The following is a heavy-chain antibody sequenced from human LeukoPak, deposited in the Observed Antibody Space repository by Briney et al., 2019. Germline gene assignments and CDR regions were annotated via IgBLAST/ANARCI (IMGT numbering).Heavy chain of an antibody. Sequence: GGSLRLSCAASGFTFSSYWMHWVRQVPGKGLVWVSRINSDGSSTSYADSVKGRFTISRDNAKSTLHLQMNSLRAEDTAVYYCARGLTVTNDYFDYWGQGTLVAVSS. CDR3: ARGLTVTNDYFDY. D-gene: IGHD2-8*01. V-gene: IGHV3-74*01. J-gene: IGHJ4*02. CDR1: GFTFSSYW. CDR2: INSDGSST.